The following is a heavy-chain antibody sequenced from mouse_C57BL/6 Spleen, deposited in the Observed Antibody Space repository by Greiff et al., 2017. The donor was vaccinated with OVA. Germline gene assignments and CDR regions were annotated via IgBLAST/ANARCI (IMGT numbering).Heavy chain of an antibody. Sequence: VQLQQPGAELVRPGSSVKLSCKASGYTFTSYWMDWVKQRPGQGLEWIGNIYPSDSETHYNQKFKDKATLTVDKSSSTAYMQLSSLTSENSAVYYCAREGSSYPYWYFDVWGTGTTGTVSS. J-gene: IGHJ1*03. D-gene: IGHD1-1*01. CDR2: IYPSDSET. CDR3: AREGSSYPYWYFDV. V-gene: IGHV1-61*01. CDR1: GYTFTSYW.